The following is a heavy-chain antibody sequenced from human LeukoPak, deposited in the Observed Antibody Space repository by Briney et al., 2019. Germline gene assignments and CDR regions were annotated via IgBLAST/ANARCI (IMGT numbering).Heavy chain of an antibody. D-gene: IGHD3-10*01. Sequence: GGSLRLSCAASGFTFSSYEMNWVRQAPGKGLEWVSYISSSGSTIYYADSLKCRFTISRDNAKNSLYLQMNSRRAEDTAVYYCARYGSGSYISYGMDVWGQGTTVTVSS. V-gene: IGHV3-48*03. CDR3: ARYGSGSYISYGMDV. CDR2: ISSSGSTI. CDR1: GFTFSSYE. J-gene: IGHJ6*02.